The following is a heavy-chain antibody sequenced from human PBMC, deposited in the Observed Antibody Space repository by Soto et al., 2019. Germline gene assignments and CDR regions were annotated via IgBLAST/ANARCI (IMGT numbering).Heavy chain of an antibody. CDR1: GFTFSSYG. D-gene: IGHD3-22*01. CDR3: ARDNLYDSSTGGFGY. V-gene: IGHV3-33*01. Sequence: PGGSLRLSCAASGFTFSSYGMHWVRQAPGKGLEWVAVIWYDGSNKYYADSVKGRFTISRDNSKNTLYLQMNSLRAEDTAVYYCARDNLYDSSTGGFGYWGQGTLVTVSS. CDR2: IWYDGSNK. J-gene: IGHJ4*02.